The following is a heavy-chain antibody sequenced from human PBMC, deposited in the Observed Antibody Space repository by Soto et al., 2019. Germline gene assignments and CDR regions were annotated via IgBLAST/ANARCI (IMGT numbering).Heavy chain of an antibody. J-gene: IGHJ6*02. CDR3: ARQLKYQLLFPMDV. CDR1: GYTFTSYG. D-gene: IGHD2-2*01. V-gene: IGHV1-18*01. CDR2: ISAYNGNT. Sequence: QVQLVQSGAEVKKPGASVKVSCKASGYTFTSYGISWVRQAPGQGLEWMGWISAYNGNTNYVQKLQGRVTMTTDTSTSTAYMELRSLRSDDTAVYYFARQLKYQLLFPMDVWCHGTTVTDSS.